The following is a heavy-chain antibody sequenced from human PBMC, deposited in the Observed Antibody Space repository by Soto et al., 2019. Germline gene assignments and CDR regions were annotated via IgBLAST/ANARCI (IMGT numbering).Heavy chain of an antibody. V-gene: IGHV3-23*01. CDR3: ARSSSSSGP. Sequence: VQLLESGGSLVQPGGSLRLSCAASGFTFNSYAMSWVRQGPGKGLEWVSAISDSGTNTYYADSVKGRFTISRDNSKSTLYLQMNSLRDEDTAIYYCARSSSSSGPWGQGTLVSVSS. CDR1: GFTFNSYA. D-gene: IGHD6-6*01. CDR2: ISDSGTNT. J-gene: IGHJ4*02.